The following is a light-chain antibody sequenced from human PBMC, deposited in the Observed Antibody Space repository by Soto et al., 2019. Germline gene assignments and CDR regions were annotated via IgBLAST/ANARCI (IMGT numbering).Light chain of an antibody. V-gene: IGKV1-5*01. CDR1: QSISSY. Sequence: DIQFTQSPSTLSPSVGDGVTLTCRASQSISSYLAWYQQKPGKAPRLLIYDASNLESGVPARFSGSGSGTEFTLTISRLQPDDVAVYYCLHHSNWPCTFGQGTKVDIK. J-gene: IGKJ1*01. CDR2: DAS. CDR3: LHHSNWPCT.